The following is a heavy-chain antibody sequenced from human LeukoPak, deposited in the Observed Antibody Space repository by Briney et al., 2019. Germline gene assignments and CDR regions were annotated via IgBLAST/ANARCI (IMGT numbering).Heavy chain of an antibody. J-gene: IGHJ4*02. Sequence: PGGSLRLSCAASGFTFSSYGMHWVRQAPGKGLEWVSAISGSGGSTYYADSVEGRFTTSRDNSKNTLYLQMNSLRAEDTAVYYCAKAGFRSGYYFDYWGQGTLVTVSS. CDR2: ISGSGGST. CDR1: GFTFSSYG. V-gene: IGHV3-23*01. CDR3: AKAGFRSGYYFDY. D-gene: IGHD3-22*01.